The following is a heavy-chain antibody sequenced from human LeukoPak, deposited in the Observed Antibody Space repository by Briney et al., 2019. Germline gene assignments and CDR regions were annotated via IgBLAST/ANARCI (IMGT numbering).Heavy chain of an antibody. Sequence: GESLKISCKSSGYSFTSYWIGWVRQMPGKGLEWMGIIYPGDSDTRYSPSFQGQVTISADKSISTAYLQWSSLRASDTAIYYCARPWYDSSGYSRHFDYWGQGTLVTVSS. J-gene: IGHJ4*02. CDR2: IYPGDSDT. V-gene: IGHV5-51*03. CDR1: GYSFTSYW. CDR3: ARPWYDSSGYSRHFDY. D-gene: IGHD3-22*01.